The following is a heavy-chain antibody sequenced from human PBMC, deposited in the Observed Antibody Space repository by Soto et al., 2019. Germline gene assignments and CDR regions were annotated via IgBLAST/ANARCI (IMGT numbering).Heavy chain of an antibody. CDR2: IYPDDSDT. CDR1: GYSFTSYW. J-gene: IGHJ3*02. D-gene: IGHD5-18*01. V-gene: IGHV5-51*01. Sequence: PGXSLNIYCKGSGYSFTSYWIGWLRQIPVKGLEWMGIIYPDDSDTKYSPSFQGQVTISADKSISTAYLQWSSLKASDTAIYYCARRARGSTGYSYALNAFDIWGQGTMVTVSS. CDR3: ARRARGSTGYSYALNAFDI.